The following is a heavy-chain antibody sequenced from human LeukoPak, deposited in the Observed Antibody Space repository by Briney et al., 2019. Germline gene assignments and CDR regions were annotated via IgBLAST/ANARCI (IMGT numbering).Heavy chain of an antibody. Sequence: SETLSLTCTVSGGSISSSSYYWGWIRQPPGKGLEWIGSIYYSGSTYYNPSLKSRVTISVDTSKNQFSLKLSSVTAADTAVYYCARVRIIRNAFDIWGQGTMVTVSS. CDR2: IYYSGST. D-gene: IGHD2-15*01. V-gene: IGHV4-39*07. CDR3: ARVRIIRNAFDI. J-gene: IGHJ3*02. CDR1: GGSISSSSYY.